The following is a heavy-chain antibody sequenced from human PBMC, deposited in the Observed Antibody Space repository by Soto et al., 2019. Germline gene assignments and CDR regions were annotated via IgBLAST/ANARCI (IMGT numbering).Heavy chain of an antibody. V-gene: IGHV1-58*01. CDR2: IIVANANT. D-gene: IGHD2-21*02. CDR3: AAEVYSGGDCCHFDY. J-gene: IGHJ4*02. Sequence: SVKVSCKTSGFTFSNSAVQWVRQAPGQRLEWIGWIIVANANTNYAQKVQGRVTLTRDMSTNTAYMELSSLRSEDTAAYYCAAEVYSGGDCCHFDYWGLGTLVTVSS. CDR1: GFTFSNSA.